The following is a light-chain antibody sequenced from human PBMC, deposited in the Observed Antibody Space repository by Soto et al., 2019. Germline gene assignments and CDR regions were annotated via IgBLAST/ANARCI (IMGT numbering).Light chain of an antibody. V-gene: IGKV1-12*02. J-gene: IGKJ4*01. CDR1: QGINNW. CDR3: QQLERYPST. Sequence: IQMTPSPPPVTASVGDRVPITSLASQGINNWLAWYQQKPGKAPKLLIYAASTLQSGVPSRFSGSGSGTDFTLTISSLQPEDFATYYCQQLERYPSTFGGGTKVDI. CDR2: AAS.